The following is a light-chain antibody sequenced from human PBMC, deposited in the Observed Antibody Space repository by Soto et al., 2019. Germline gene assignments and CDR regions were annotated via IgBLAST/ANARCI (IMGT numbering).Light chain of an antibody. Sequence: EIMMTQSPATLSVTPGERATLSCRAGQNIYSNVAWYQQRPGQAPRLLIYRASTRATGIPARFSGSGSGTEFTLTISSLQSEDFTVYSCLQYHNLWAFGQGTKVDI. CDR3: LQYHNLWA. CDR1: QNIYSN. V-gene: IGKV3-15*01. CDR2: RAS. J-gene: IGKJ1*01.